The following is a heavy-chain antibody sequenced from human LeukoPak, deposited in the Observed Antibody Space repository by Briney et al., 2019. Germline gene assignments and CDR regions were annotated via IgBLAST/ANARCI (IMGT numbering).Heavy chain of an antibody. CDR1: GYTFNSYA. Sequence: GGSLRLSCTASGYTFNSYAMSWVRQAPGKGLEWVSAISGSGGSTYYADSVKGRFTISRDNSKNTLYLQMNSLRAEDTAVYYCAKEIAAGAYFQHWGQGTLVTVSS. J-gene: IGHJ1*01. D-gene: IGHD6-13*01. CDR3: AKEIAAGAYFQH. CDR2: ISGSGGST. V-gene: IGHV3-23*01.